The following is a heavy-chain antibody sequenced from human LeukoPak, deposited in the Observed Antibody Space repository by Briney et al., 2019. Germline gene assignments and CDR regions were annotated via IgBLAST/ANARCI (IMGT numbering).Heavy chain of an antibody. J-gene: IGHJ4*02. D-gene: IGHD2-21*01. CDR3: AIGGLQGYSRIDN. CDR2: INHSGST. V-gene: IGHV4-34*08. CDR1: GFTLSSYE. Sequence: GSLRLSCTASGFTLSSYEMSWIRQPPGKGLEWIGEINHSGSTNYNPSLKSRVTISVHTSKEQFSLRLNSVTAADTAVYYCAIGGLQGYSRIDNWGQGTLVTVSS.